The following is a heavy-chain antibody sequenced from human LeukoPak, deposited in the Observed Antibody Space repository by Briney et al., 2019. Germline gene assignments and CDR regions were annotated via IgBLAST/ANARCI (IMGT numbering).Heavy chain of an antibody. CDR3: ARDLYGGNSPYYYYYGMDV. CDR1: GYTFTGYY. CDR2: INPNSGGT. Sequence: ASVKVSCKASGYTFTGYYMHWVRQAPGQGLEWMGWINPNSGGTNYAQKFQGRATMTRDTSISTAYMELSRLRSDDTAVYYCARDLYGGNSPYYYYYGMDVWGQGTTVTVSS. D-gene: IGHD4-23*01. J-gene: IGHJ6*02. V-gene: IGHV1-2*02.